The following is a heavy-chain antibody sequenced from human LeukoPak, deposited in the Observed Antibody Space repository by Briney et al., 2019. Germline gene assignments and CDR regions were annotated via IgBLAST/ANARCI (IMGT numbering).Heavy chain of an antibody. D-gene: IGHD6-19*01. CDR1: GYTFTSYG. CDR2: ISAYNGNT. J-gene: IGHJ4*02. V-gene: IGHV1-18*01. Sequence: ASVKVSCKASGYTFTSYGISWVRQAPGQGLEWMGWISAYNGNTNYAQKLQGRVTMTTDTSTSTAYMEPRSLRSDDTAVYYCARDRRSWYSSGWFVDYWGQGTLVTVSS. CDR3: ARDRRSWYSSGWFVDY.